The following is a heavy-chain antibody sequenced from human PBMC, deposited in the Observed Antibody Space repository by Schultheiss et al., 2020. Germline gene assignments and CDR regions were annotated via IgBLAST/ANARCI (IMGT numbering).Heavy chain of an antibody. CDR1: GFTFSSYG. CDR2: ISYDGSNK. Sequence: GGSLRLSCAASGFTFSSYGMHWVRQAPGKGLEWVAVISYDGSNKYYADSVKGRFTISRDNSKNTLYLQMNSLRAEDTAVYYCAKDLGSGWYRWFDPWGQGTLVTVSS. D-gene: IGHD6-19*01. V-gene: IGHV3-30*18. J-gene: IGHJ5*02. CDR3: AKDLGSGWYRWFDP.